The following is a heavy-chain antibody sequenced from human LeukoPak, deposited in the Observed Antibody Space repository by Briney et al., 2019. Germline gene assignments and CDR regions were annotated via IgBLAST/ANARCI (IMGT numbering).Heavy chain of an antibody. J-gene: IGHJ4*02. CDR1: EFTFSTYA. Sequence: PGGSLRLSCAASEFTFSTYAMSWVRQAPGKGLEWVSGLSGSGDSTFYADSVKGRFTISRDNSKNTLYLQMNGLRAEDTAVYYCAKEVTGGDLYYVDYWGQGTLVTVSS. CDR2: LSGSGDST. V-gene: IGHV3-23*01. CDR3: AKEVTGGDLYYVDY. D-gene: IGHD3-16*01.